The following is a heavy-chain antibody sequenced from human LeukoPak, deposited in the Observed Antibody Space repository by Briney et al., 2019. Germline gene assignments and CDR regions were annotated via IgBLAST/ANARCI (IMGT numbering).Heavy chain of an antibody. CDR3: AREWERNRSPTGP. J-gene: IGHJ5*02. CDR2: INPNSGGT. Sequence: ASVKVSCKAFGYTFTSNYMHWVRQAPGQGLEWMGWINPNSGGTNYAQKFQGRVTMTRDTSISTAYMELSRLRSDDTAVYYCAREWERNRSPTGPWGQGTLVTVSS. D-gene: IGHD1-26*01. V-gene: IGHV1-2*02. CDR1: GYTFTSNY.